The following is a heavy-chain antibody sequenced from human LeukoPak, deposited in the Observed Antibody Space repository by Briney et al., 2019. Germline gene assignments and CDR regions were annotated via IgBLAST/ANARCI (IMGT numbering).Heavy chain of an antibody. V-gene: IGHV4-39*07. J-gene: IGHJ4*02. CDR2: IYYSGST. CDR1: GGSISSSSYY. Sequence: SETLSLTCTVSGGSISSSSYYWGWIRQPPGKGLEWIGSIYYSGSTYYNPSLKSRVTISVDTSKNQFSLKLSSVTAADTAVYYCARGGGMHYYGSGSYHFDYWGQGTLVTVSS. D-gene: IGHD3-10*01. CDR3: ARGGGMHYYGSGSYHFDY.